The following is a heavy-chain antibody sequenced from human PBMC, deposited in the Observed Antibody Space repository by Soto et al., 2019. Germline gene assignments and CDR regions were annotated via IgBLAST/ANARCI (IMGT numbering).Heavy chain of an antibody. V-gene: IGHV3-53*01. CDR1: GFTVSYNY. CDR3: AVTPPGPSLAAMSRYYYIDY. J-gene: IGHJ4*02. Sequence: EVQRVESGGGLIQPGGSLRLSCAVAGFTVSYNYMSWVRQAPGKGLEWVSVLYSGGDTFYADSVKGRFTISRDNSKNTLYLQMNSQRADYTALYYCAVTPPGPSLAAMSRYYYIDYWGQGTLVTVSS. D-gene: IGHD2-2*01. CDR2: LYSGGDT.